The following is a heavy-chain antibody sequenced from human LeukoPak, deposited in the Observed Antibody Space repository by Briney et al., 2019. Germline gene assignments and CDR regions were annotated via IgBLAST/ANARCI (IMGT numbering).Heavy chain of an antibody. J-gene: IGHJ4*02. Sequence: GSLRLSCAASGFTFGSYGMHWVRQAPGKGLEWVAVISYDGSNKYYADSVKGRFTISRDNSKNTLYLQMNSLRAEDTAVYYCAKDHAALFDYWGQGTLVTVSS. V-gene: IGHV3-30*18. CDR3: AKDHAALFDY. CDR1: GFTFGSYG. D-gene: IGHD6-25*01. CDR2: ISYDGSNK.